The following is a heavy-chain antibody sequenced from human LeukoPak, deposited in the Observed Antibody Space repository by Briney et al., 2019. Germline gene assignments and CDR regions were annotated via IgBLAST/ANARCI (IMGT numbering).Heavy chain of an antibody. CDR3: ARSIETLTYSSSWYFPVDY. V-gene: IGHV1-8*01. J-gene: IGHJ4*02. Sequence: ASVKVSCKAPGYTFTSYDINRVREATGQGLEWMGWVTPNSGNTGYSQKFQGRVTMPRNTSISTAYMELSSLRSEDTAVYYCARSIETLTYSSSWYFPVDYWGQGTLVTVS. CDR1: GYTFTSYD. D-gene: IGHD6-13*01. CDR2: VTPNSGNT.